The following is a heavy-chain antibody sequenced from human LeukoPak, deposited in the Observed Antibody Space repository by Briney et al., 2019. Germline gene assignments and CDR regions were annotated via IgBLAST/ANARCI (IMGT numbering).Heavy chain of an antibody. CDR1: GGSITSSY. CDR3: ARGRYSAGDNWFDP. V-gene: IGHV4-59*01. CDR2: IHYTGST. Sequence: SETLSLTCTVSGGSITSSYWSWIRQSPGKGLEWIGYIHYTGSTNYNPSLKSRVTMLIDTSKNQFSLKLSSVTAADTAVYYCARGRYSAGDNWFDPWGQGTLVTVSS. D-gene: IGHD3-9*01. J-gene: IGHJ5*02.